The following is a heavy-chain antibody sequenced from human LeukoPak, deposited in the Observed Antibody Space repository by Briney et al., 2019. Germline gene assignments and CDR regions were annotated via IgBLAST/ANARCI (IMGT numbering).Heavy chain of an antibody. D-gene: IGHD3-16*02. J-gene: IGHJ6*02. CDR2: INHSGST. CDR3: ARSSRKGYRSNYHGMDV. V-gene: IGHV4-34*01. CDR1: GGSFSGYY. Sequence: SETLSLTCAVYGGSFSGYYWSWIRQPPGKGLEWIGEINHSGSTNYNPSLKSRVTISVDTSKNQFSLKLSSVTAADTAVYYCARSSRKGYRSNYHGMDVWGQGTTVTVSS.